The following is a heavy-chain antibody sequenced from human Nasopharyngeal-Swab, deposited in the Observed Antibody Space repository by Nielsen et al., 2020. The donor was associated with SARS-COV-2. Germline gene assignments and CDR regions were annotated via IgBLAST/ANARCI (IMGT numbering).Heavy chain of an antibody. CDR3: AHEGTAMPCPSTFGY. D-gene: IGHD5-18*01. CDR2: IYWDDDK. Sequence: SGPTLVKPTQTLTLTCTFSGFSLSTSGVGVGWIRQPPGKALEWLALIYWDDDKRYSPSLKSRLTITKDTSKNQVVLTMTNMDPVDTATYYCAHEGTAMPCPSTFGYWGQGTLVTVSS. J-gene: IGHJ4*02. CDR1: GFSLSTSGVG. V-gene: IGHV2-5*02.